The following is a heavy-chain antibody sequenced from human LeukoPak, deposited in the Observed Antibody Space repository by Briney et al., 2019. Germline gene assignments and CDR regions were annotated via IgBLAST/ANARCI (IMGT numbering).Heavy chain of an antibody. CDR2: IDTNTGNP. V-gene: IGHV7-4-1*02. Sequence: ASVKVSCKASGYTFSSNAINWVRQAPGQGLEWMGWIDTNTGNPTYAQGFTGQFVFSLDTSVSTAYLQISSLKAEDTAEYFCARGYDSSGYFSHWGQGTLVTVSS. D-gene: IGHD3-22*01. CDR1: GYTFSSNA. J-gene: IGHJ4*02. CDR3: ARGYDSSGYFSH.